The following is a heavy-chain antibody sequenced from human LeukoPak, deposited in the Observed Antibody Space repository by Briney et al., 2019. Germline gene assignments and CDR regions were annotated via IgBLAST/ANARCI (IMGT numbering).Heavy chain of an antibody. CDR3: ARADWDTAMIDY. J-gene: IGHJ4*02. CDR1: GGTFSSYA. D-gene: IGHD5-18*01. Sequence: GASVKVSCKASGGTFSSYAISWVRQAPGQGLEWMGGIIPIFGTANYAQKFQGRVTITADESTSTAYMELSSLRSEDTAVYYCARADWDTAMIDYWGQGTLVTVSS. CDR2: IIPIFGTA. V-gene: IGHV1-69*13.